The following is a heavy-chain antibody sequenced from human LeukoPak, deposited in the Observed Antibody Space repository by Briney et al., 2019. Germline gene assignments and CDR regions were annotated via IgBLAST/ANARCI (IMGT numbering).Heavy chain of an antibody. CDR1: GFPFSGYG. D-gene: IGHD3-22*01. J-gene: IGHJ4*02. Sequence: GGSLRLSCAASGFPFSGYGMNWVRQAPGKGLEWVSVIYSGGSTYYADSVKGRFTISRDNSKNTLYLQMNSLRAEDTAVYYCARALTYDGSSGYYDYWGQGTLVTVSS. V-gene: IGHV3-53*01. CDR2: IYSGGST. CDR3: ARALTYDGSSGYYDY.